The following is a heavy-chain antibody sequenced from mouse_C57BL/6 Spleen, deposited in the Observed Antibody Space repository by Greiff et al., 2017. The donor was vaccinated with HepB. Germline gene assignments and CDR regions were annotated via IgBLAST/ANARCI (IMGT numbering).Heavy chain of an antibody. CDR2: IYPGSGST. D-gene: IGHD1-1*01. Sequence: QVQLQQSGAELVKPGASVKMSCKASGYTFTSSWITWVKQRPGQGLEWIGDIYPGSGSTNYNEKFKSKATLTVDTSSSTAYMQLSSLTSEDSAVYYCARLGFTTVVETDYYAMDYWGQGTSVTVSS. CDR3: ARLGFTTVVETDYYAMDY. J-gene: IGHJ4*01. CDR1: GYTFTSSW. V-gene: IGHV1-55*01.